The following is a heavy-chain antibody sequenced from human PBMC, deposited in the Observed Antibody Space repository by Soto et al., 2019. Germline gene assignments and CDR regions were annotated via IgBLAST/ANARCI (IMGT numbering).Heavy chain of an antibody. CDR2: INHSGST. V-gene: IGHV4-34*01. CDR1: GGSFSGYY. D-gene: IGHD3-10*01. J-gene: IGHJ4*02. CDR3: ARGMVRGVDY. Sequence: QVQLQQWGAGLLKPSETLSLTCAVYGGSFSGYYWSWIRQPPGKGLEWIGEINHSGSTNYNPSLMSRVTISVDTSKNQFSLKLSSVTAADTAVYYCARGMVRGVDYWGQGTLVTVSS.